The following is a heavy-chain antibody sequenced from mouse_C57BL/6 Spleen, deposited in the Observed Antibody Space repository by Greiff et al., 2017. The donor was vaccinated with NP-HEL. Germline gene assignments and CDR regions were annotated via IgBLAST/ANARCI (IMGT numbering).Heavy chain of an antibody. CDR2: IYPGSGRT. Sequence: QVQLQQPGAELVKPGASVKMSCKASGYTFTSYWITWVKQRPGQGLEWIGDIYPGSGRTNYNEKFKSKATLTVDTSSSPAYMQLSSLTSEDSAVYYCAREGAYYGSSPGAYWGQGTLVTVSA. D-gene: IGHD1-1*01. CDR3: AREGAYYGSSPGAY. J-gene: IGHJ3*01. V-gene: IGHV1-55*01. CDR1: GYTFTSYW.